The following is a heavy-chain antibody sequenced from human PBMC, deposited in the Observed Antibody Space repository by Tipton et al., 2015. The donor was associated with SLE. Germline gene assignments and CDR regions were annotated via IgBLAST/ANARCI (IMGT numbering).Heavy chain of an antibody. D-gene: IGHD3-10*01. V-gene: IGHV3-48*03. Sequence: GSLRLSCAASGFTFSSYEMNWVRQAPGKGLEGVSYISSSGSTIYYADSVTGRFTISRDNAKNSLYLQMNSLRAEDTAVYYCARDYGSGSSYWYFDLWGRGTLVTVSS. CDR3: ARDYGSGSSYWYFDL. J-gene: IGHJ2*01. CDR1: GFTFSSYE. CDR2: ISSSGSTI.